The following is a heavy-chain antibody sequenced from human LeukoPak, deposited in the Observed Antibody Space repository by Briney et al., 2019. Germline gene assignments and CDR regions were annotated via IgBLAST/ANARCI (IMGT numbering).Heavy chain of an antibody. CDR2: INSDGTNT. V-gene: IGHV3-74*01. CDR1: EFTFSTYC. D-gene: IGHD1-26*01. Sequence: GGSLRLSCAASEFTFSTYCMHWVRQAPGKGLVWVSRINSDGTNTDYADSVKGRFTISRDSAKNTLYLQMNSLRAEDTAVYYCAKWELPGAYWGQGTLVTVSS. J-gene: IGHJ4*02. CDR3: AKWELPGAY.